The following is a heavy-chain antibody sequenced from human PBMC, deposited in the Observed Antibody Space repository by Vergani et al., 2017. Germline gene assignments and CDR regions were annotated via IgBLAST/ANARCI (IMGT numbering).Heavy chain of an antibody. CDR3: ARVLYCSGGSCYFDAFDI. CDR2: INPNSGGT. V-gene: IGHV1-2*02. D-gene: IGHD2-15*01. Sequence: QVQLVQSGAEVKKPGASVKVSCKASGYTFTGYYMHWVRQAPGQGLEWMGWINPNSGGTNYAQKFQGRVTMTRDTSISTAYMELSRLRSDDTAVYYCARVLYCSGGSCYFDAFDILGQGTMVTVSS. CDR1: GYTFTGYY. J-gene: IGHJ3*02.